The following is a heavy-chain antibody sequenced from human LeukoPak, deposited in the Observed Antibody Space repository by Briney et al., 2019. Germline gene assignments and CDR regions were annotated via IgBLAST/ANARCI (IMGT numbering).Heavy chain of an antibody. CDR2: IYYSGST. D-gene: IGHD3-10*01. J-gene: IGHJ6*02. CDR3: ARAGGDYYGSGSYYTNYYYGMDV. V-gene: IGHV4-30-4*01. CDR1: GGSINSGDYY. Sequence: PQTLSLTCTVSGGSINSGDYYWSWVRQPPGKGLEWIGYIYYSGSTYYNLSLKSRVTISVDTSKNQFSLKLSSVTAADTAVYYCARAGGDYYGSGSYYTNYYYGMDVWGQGTTVTVSS.